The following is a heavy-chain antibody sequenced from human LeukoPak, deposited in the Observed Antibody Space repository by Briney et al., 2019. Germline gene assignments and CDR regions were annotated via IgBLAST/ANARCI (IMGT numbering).Heavy chain of an antibody. CDR1: GGTSNSHA. V-gene: IGHV1-69*04. D-gene: IGHD3-22*01. CDR3: ATTNDGGGYQWGDFFDF. J-gene: IGHJ4*02. Sequence: SVKVSCKASGGTSNSHAISCVRQAPGQGLEWMGRIIPNLGTTNRAQNFQDRVTLTADKSTNTAYMELTSLTSDDTAVYYCATTNDGGGYQWGDFFDFWGQGTLVTVSS. CDR2: IIPNLGTT.